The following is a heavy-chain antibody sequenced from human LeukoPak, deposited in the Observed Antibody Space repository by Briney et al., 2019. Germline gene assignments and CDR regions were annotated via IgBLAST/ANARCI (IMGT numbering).Heavy chain of an antibody. CDR3: ARFYYDILTGYYYSDY. Sequence: ASVKVSCTASGYTFTGYYMHWVRQAPGQGLEWMGWINPNSGGTNYAQKFQGRVTMTRDTSISTAYMELSRLRSDDTAVYYCARFYYDILTGYYYSDYWGQGTLVTVSS. V-gene: IGHV1-2*02. J-gene: IGHJ4*02. D-gene: IGHD3-9*01. CDR1: GYTFTGYY. CDR2: INPNSGGT.